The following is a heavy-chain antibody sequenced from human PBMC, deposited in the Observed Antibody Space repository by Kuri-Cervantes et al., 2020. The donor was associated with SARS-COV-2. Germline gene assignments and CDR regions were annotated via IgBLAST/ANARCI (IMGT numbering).Heavy chain of an antibody. CDR1: GYSFTSYW. CDR2: IDPRDSYT. CDR3: ARKAPTGSSGYYYDFDY. V-gene: IGHV5-10-1*01. Sequence: GESLKISCKGSGYSFTSYWITWVRQMPGKGLEWMGRIDPRDSYTRYSPSFQGHVTISTDRSINTAYLQWSSLKASDTAIYYCARKAPTGSSGYYYDFDYWGQGTLVTVSS. D-gene: IGHD3-22*01. J-gene: IGHJ4*02.